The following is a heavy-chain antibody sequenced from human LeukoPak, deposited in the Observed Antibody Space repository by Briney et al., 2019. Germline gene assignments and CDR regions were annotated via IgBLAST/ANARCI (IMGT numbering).Heavy chain of an antibody. CDR2: ISGSGVST. CDR3: FESSGRPFDY. D-gene: IGHD3-22*01. CDR1: GFTFSSYS. V-gene: IGHV3-23*01. J-gene: IGHJ4*02. Sequence: GGSLRLSCAASGFTFSSYSMNWVRQAPGKGLEWVSSISGSGVSTYYADSVKGRFTISRDNSKNTLYLQMNSLRAEDTAVYNCFESSGRPFDYWGQGTLVTVSS.